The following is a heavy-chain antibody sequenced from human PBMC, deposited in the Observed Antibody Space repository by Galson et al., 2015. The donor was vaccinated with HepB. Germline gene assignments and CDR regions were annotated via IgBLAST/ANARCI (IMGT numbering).Heavy chain of an antibody. J-gene: IGHJ6*02. D-gene: IGHD6-13*01. Sequence: QSGAEVKKPGESLRISCKGSGYSFTSYWISWVRQMPGKGLEWMGRIDPSDSYTNYSPSFQGHVTISADKSISTAYLQWSSLKASDTAMYYCARQVGIAAAGRCYGMDVWGQGTTVTVSS. CDR1: GYSFTSYW. V-gene: IGHV5-10-1*01. CDR2: IDPSDSYT. CDR3: ARQVGIAAAGRCYGMDV.